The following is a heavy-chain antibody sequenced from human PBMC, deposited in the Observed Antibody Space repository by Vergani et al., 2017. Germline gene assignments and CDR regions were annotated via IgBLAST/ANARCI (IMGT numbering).Heavy chain of an antibody. CDR2: IKNTGDST. Sequence: EVQLLQSEGAVVQPGGSLRLSCVASGFTFSSHAMSWVRQGHGQGLEWVSSIKNTGDSTHYADSAKGRFTISRDNSRDTLYLQMNSLRPEDTATYYCVKDAGSYENFFDSWGQGTLVTVSS. CDR1: GFTFSSHA. CDR3: VKDAGSYENFFDS. D-gene: IGHD1-26*01. V-gene: IGHV3-23*01. J-gene: IGHJ4*02.